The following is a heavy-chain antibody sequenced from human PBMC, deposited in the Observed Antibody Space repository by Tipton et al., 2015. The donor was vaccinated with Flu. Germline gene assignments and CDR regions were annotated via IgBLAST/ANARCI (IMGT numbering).Heavy chain of an antibody. CDR2: ISWDGGST. CDR3: AKDRVTTGGFGMDV. CDR1: GFTFDDYA. V-gene: IGHV3-43D*03. Sequence: GSLRLSCAASGFTFDDYAMHWVRQAPGKGLEWVSLISWDGGSTYYADSVKGRFTISRDNSKNSLYLQMNSLRAEDAALYYCAKDRVTTGGFGMDVWGQGTTVTVSS. J-gene: IGHJ6*02. D-gene: IGHD2-21*02.